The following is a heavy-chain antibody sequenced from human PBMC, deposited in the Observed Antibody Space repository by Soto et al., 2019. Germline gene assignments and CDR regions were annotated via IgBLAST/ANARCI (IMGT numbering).Heavy chain of an antibody. J-gene: IGHJ5*02. CDR1: GGSISSYR. V-gene: IGHV4-4*07. D-gene: IGHD1-7*01. CDR2: LNTYGNT. Sequence: SETLSLTCTVSGGSISSYRWSWIRQPAGKGLEWIGRLNTYGNTHYNPSLKSRVTVSVDTSRNQFFLTLRSVTAADSAVCHCGRESGETWDYEASWGQGTPVTVSS. CDR3: GRESGETWDYEAS.